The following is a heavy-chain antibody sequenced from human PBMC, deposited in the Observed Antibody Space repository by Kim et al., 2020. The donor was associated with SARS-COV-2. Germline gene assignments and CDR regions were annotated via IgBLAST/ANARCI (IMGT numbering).Heavy chain of an antibody. CDR2: ISHEESEK. V-gene: IGHV3-30*18. Sequence: GGSLRLSCAASGFTFSRYGLHWVRQAPGKGLEWLAVISHEESEKFYADSVKGRFTISRDTSNSMLYLEMKSLKTEDTAVYFCAKGSTGSVYYFADHWGQGTLVTVSS. CDR1: GFTFSRYG. CDR3: AKGSTGSVYYFADH. D-gene: IGHD2-8*02. J-gene: IGHJ5*02.